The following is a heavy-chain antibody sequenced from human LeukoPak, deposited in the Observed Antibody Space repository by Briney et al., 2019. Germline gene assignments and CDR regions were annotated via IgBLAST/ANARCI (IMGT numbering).Heavy chain of an antibody. CDR1: GGTFSSYA. D-gene: IGHD3-22*01. J-gene: IGHJ3*02. Sequence: ASVKVSCKASGGTFSSYAISWVRQAPGQGLEWMGRIIPILGIANYAQKFQGRVTITADKSTSTAYMELSSLRSEDTAVYYCASGWETRENYYDTPGGDAFDIWGQGTMVTVSS. V-gene: IGHV1-69*04. CDR2: IIPILGIA. CDR3: ASGWETRENYYDTPGGDAFDI.